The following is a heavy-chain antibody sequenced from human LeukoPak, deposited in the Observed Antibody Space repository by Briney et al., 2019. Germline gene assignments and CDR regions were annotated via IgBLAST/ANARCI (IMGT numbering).Heavy chain of an antibody. CDR3: ARDRPWGGMDV. V-gene: IGHV4-31*03. Sequence: SETLSLTCTVSGGSISSGGYYWSWIRQHPGKGLEWIGYIYYSGSTYYNPSLKSRVTISVDTSKNQFSLKLSSVTAADTAVYYCARDRPWGGMDVWGQGTTVTVSS. J-gene: IGHJ6*02. CDR1: GGSISSGGYY. CDR2: IYYSGST. D-gene: IGHD7-27*01.